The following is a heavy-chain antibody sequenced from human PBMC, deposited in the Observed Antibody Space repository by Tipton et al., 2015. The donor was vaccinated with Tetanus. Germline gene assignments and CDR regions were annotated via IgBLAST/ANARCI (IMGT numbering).Heavy chain of an antibody. CDR2: ISYTGTT. V-gene: IGHV4-31*02. CDR3: ATVGLVTASVKY. D-gene: IGHD2-21*02. Sequence: LRLSCAVSDSIASHSYVTWIRQHPGKGLDWIGYISYTGTTHYNPSLKSRVTISLDRSKNQFSLKLTSVTAADTAVYYCATVGLVTASVKYWGQGTLVTVSS. CDR1: DSIASHSYV. J-gene: IGHJ4*01.